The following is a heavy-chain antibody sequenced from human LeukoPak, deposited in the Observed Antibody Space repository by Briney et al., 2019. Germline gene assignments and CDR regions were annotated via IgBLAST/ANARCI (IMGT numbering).Heavy chain of an antibody. Sequence: SETLSLTCAVYGGSFSGYYWSWIRQPPGKGLEWIGEINHSGSTNYNPSLKSRDTISVDTSKNQFSLKLSSVTAADTAVYYCAREPTVTAAFDYWGQGTLVTVSS. CDR1: GGSFSGYY. CDR3: AREPTVTAAFDY. CDR2: INHSGST. D-gene: IGHD4-17*01. J-gene: IGHJ4*02. V-gene: IGHV4-34*01.